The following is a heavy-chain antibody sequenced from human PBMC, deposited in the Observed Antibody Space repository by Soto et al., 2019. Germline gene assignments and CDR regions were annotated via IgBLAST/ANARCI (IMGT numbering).Heavy chain of an antibody. CDR1: GYTFTGYY. CDR3: ARGAMGTYCSSTSCYANYYYYMDV. D-gene: IGHD2-2*01. J-gene: IGHJ6*03. CDR2: INPNSGGT. Sequence: ASVKVSCKASGYTFTGYYMHWVRQAPGQGLEWKGWINPNSGGTNYAQKFQGWVTTTRDTSISTAYMELSRLRSDDTAVYYCARGAMGTYCSSTSCYANYYYYMDVWGKGTTVTVSS. V-gene: IGHV1-2*04.